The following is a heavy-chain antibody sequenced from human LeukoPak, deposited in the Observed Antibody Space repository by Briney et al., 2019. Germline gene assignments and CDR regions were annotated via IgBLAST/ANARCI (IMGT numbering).Heavy chain of an antibody. J-gene: IGHJ4*02. CDR3: ARIATGGPLD. D-gene: IGHD2-8*02. V-gene: IGHV3-74*01. CDR1: GFPFCNYW. Sequence: GGSLRLSCAVSGFPFCNYWIHWVRQAPGKGRVWLSQINPDGTTTTYADAVKGRFTVSRDNAKNTLYLQMNSLSVEDTAIYYCARIATGGPLDWGQGTLVIVSS. CDR2: INPDGTTT.